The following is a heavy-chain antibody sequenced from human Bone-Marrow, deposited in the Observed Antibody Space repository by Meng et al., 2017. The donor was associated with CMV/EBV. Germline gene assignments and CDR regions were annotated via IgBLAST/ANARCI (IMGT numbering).Heavy chain of an antibody. J-gene: IGHJ4*02. CDR3: ASASGSSSSFYFDY. CDR2: TYYSSKWYN. V-gene: IGHV6-1*01. CDR1: GDSVSSNSAA. Sequence: LRLSCAISGDSVSSNSAAWNWIRQSPSRGLEWLGRTYYSSKWYNDYAVSVKSRITINPDTSKNQISLQLNSVTPEDTAVYYCASASGSSSSFYFDYWGQGTLVTVSS. D-gene: IGHD6-13*01.